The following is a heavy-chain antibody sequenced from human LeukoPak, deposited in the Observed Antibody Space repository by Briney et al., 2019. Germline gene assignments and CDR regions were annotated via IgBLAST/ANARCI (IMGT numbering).Heavy chain of an antibody. J-gene: IGHJ6*02. Sequence: SETLSLTCTVSGDFISRYFWNWIRQSPEKGLEWIGYIDYSGGTNYNPSLKSRVTISLGRTKKQFSLKMTSVTAADTAVYYCERDSMSTTFFYGMDVWGQGTSVAVSS. CDR1: GDFISRYF. V-gene: IGHV4-59*01. D-gene: IGHD1-14*01. CDR3: ERDSMSTTFFYGMDV. CDR2: IDYSGGT.